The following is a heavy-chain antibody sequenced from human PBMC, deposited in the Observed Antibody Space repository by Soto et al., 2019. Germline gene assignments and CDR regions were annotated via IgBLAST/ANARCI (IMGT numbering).Heavy chain of an antibody. J-gene: IGHJ6*02. D-gene: IGHD6-13*01. V-gene: IGHV3-21*01. Sequence: GGSLRLSCAASGFTFSSYSMNWVRQAPGKGLEWVSSISSSSSYIYYADSVKGRFTISRDNAKNSLYLQMNSLRAEDTAVYYCAREGDSSSWYSPYYYGMDVWGQGTTVTVSS. CDR2: ISSSSSYI. CDR1: GFTFSSYS. CDR3: AREGDSSSWYSPYYYGMDV.